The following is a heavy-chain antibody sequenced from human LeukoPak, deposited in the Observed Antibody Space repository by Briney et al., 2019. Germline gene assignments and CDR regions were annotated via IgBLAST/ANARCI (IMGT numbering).Heavy chain of an antibody. CDR3: ARWGGVVVPAANYYYGMDV. D-gene: IGHD2-2*01. V-gene: IGHV1-8*01. CDR1: GYTFTSYD. Sequence: ASVKVSCKASGYTFTSYDINWVRQATGQGLEWMGWMNPNSGNTGYAQEFQGRVTMTRNTSISTAYMELSSLRSEDTAVYYCARWGGVVVPAANYYYGMDVWGQGTTVTVSS. CDR2: MNPNSGNT. J-gene: IGHJ6*02.